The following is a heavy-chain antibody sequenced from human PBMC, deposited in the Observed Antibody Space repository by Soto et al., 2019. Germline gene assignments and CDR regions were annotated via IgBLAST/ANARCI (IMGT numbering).Heavy chain of an antibody. V-gene: IGHV4-31*03. CDR3: ARGSGDVGFDP. J-gene: IGHJ5*02. CDR2: IYYSGST. Sequence: SETLSLTCTVSGGCISRCGYYCSWIRQHPGKGLEWIGYIYYSGSTYYNPSLKSRVTISVETSKNQFSLKLSSVTAADTAVYYCARGSGDVGFDPWGQGTLVTVSS. CDR1: GGCISRCGYY. D-gene: IGHD3-10*01.